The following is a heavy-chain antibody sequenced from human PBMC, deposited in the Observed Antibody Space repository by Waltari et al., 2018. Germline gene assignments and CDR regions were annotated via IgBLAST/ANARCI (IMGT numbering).Heavy chain of an antibody. D-gene: IGHD5-12*01. CDR1: GYTLTSYF. CDR3: AIGIVGTTYYYYMDV. V-gene: IGHV1-46*03. CDR2: INPSGGDT. J-gene: IGHJ6*03. Sequence: QVQLVQSGAEVRNPGASVKISCKASGYTLTSYFIHWVRQAPGQGLEWMGRINPSGGDTPYAQRFQGRVTMTRDTSTSTVYMDLSSLRSEDTAIYYCAIGIVGTTYYYYMDVWGKGTTVTVSS.